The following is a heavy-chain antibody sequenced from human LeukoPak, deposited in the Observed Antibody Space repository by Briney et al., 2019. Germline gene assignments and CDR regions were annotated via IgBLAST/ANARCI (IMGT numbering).Heavy chain of an antibody. CDR2: INHSGST. D-gene: IGHD6-13*01. J-gene: IGHJ6*02. Sequence: PSETLSLTCAVYGGSFSSYYWSWIRQPPGKGLEWNGEINHSGSTNYNPSLKSRVTISVDTSKNQFSLKLSSVTAADTAVYYCARVGQQLVRGYGMDVWGQGTTVTVSS. CDR3: ARVGQQLVRGYGMDV. V-gene: IGHV4-34*01. CDR1: GGSFSSYY.